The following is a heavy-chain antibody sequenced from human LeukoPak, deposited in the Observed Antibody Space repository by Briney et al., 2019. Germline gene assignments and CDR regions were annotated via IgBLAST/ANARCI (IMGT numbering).Heavy chain of an antibody. J-gene: IGHJ4*02. D-gene: IGHD2-2*01. Sequence: ASVKVSCKASGYTFISYGISWVRQAPGQGLEWMVWISAYNGNTNYAQKLQGRVTMTTDTSTSTAYMELRSLGSDDTAVYYCASPIRSGCSSTSCSLDYWGQGTLVTVSS. CDR2: ISAYNGNT. V-gene: IGHV1-18*01. CDR1: GYTFISYG. CDR3: ASPIRSGCSSTSCSLDY.